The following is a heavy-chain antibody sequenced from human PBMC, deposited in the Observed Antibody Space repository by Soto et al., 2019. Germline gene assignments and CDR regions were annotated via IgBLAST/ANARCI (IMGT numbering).Heavy chain of an antibody. CDR1: GFTFSEYS. V-gene: IGHV3-64D*06. CDR3: VKVSTFYDILTGYYSTNFFDP. D-gene: IGHD3-9*01. Sequence: GSLRLSCSASGFTFSEYSMHWVRQSPGKGLQYVSTISSDGDITYYADSVKGRFTISRDNSKNTLYLQMNSLRPEDTAVYYCVKVSTFYDILTGYYSTNFFDPWGQGTLVTVSS. CDR2: ISSDGDIT. J-gene: IGHJ5*02.